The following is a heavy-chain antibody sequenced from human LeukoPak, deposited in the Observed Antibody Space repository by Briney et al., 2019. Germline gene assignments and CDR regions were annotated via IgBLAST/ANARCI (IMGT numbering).Heavy chain of an antibody. CDR1: GFTFSTYP. CDR2: IRDSGTT. J-gene: IGHJ4*02. Sequence: GGSLRLSCAASGFTFSTYPMNWVRQAPGKGLEWISHIRDSGTTDYADSVKGRFTISRDNAKNSLYLQLSSLRAEDTAVYYCARDHDFAFDNWGQGTLSPSPQ. CDR3: ARDHDFAFDN. D-gene: IGHD2-21*02. V-gene: IGHV3-69-1*01.